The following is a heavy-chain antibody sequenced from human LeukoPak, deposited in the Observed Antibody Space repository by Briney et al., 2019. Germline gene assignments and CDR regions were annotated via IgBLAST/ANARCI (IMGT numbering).Heavy chain of an antibody. Sequence: SETLSLTCTVSGGSISSSTYYWGWLRQPPGKGLEWIGEINHSGSTNYNPSLKSRVTISVDTSKNQFSLKLSSVTAADTAVYYCARGTPRVGAHYWGQGTLVTVSS. CDR3: ARGTPRVGAHY. CDR2: INHSGST. V-gene: IGHV4-39*07. J-gene: IGHJ4*02. CDR1: GGSISSSTYY.